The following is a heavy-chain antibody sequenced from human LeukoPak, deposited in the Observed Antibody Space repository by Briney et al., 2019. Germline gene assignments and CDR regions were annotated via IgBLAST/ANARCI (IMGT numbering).Heavy chain of an antibody. J-gene: IGHJ5*02. D-gene: IGHD3-10*01. CDR3: ARGGGSGRGNWFDP. CDR2: VYYSGST. V-gene: IGHV4-59*01. Sequence: SETLSLTCTVSGGSISPYYWSWIRQPPGKGLEWIGYVYYSGSTNYNPPLKSRVTISVDTSKSQFSLKLTSVTAADTAVYYCARGGGSGRGNWFDPWGQGSLVIVSS. CDR1: GGSISPYY.